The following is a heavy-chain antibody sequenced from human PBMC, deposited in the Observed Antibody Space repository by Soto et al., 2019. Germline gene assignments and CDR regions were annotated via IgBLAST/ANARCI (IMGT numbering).Heavy chain of an antibody. D-gene: IGHD6-13*01. CDR2: IYHSGST. Sequence: SSETLSLTCAVSGYSISSGYYWGWIRQPPGKGLEWIGTIYHSGSTYYNPSLKSRVTISVDTSKNQFSLKLSSVTAAATAVYYCARTAAGRGGGYYYYYYGMDVWGQGTTVTVSS. V-gene: IGHV4-38-2*01. CDR3: ARTAAGRGGGYYYYYYGMDV. CDR1: GYSISSGYY. J-gene: IGHJ6*02.